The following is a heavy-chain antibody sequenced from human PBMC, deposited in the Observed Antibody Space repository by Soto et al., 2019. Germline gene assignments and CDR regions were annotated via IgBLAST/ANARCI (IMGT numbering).Heavy chain of an antibody. J-gene: IGHJ5*02. Sequence: QVQLQQWGAGLLKPSETLSLTCAVYGGSFSGYYWSWIRQPPGKGLEWIGEINHSGSTNYNPCLNSRVTISVDTSKNQFSLKLSSVTAADTAVYYCARDCSGGSCYGFDPWGQGTLVTVSS. CDR3: ARDCSGGSCYGFDP. CDR2: INHSGST. CDR1: GGSFSGYY. D-gene: IGHD2-15*01. V-gene: IGHV4-34*01.